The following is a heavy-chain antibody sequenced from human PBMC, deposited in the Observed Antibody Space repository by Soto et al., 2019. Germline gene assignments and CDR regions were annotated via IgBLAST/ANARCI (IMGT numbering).Heavy chain of an antibody. D-gene: IGHD2-2*01. CDR3: ATPREYQLRNFDY. CDR1: GGTFSSYA. CDR2: IIPIFGTA. V-gene: IGHV1-69*01. J-gene: IGHJ4*02. Sequence: QVQLVQSGAEVKKPGSSVKVSCKASGGTFSSYAISWVRQAPGQGLEWMGGIIPIFGTANYAQKLQGRVTITADEATSTVDMELSSLRSEDTAVYYCATPREYQLRNFDYWGQGTLVTVSS.